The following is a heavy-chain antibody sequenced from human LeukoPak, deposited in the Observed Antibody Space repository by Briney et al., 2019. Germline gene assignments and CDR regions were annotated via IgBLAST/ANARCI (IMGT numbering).Heavy chain of an antibody. Sequence: GGSLRLSCAASGFTFSSYGMHWVRQPPGKGLEWVAFIRFDGSNTYYADSVKGRFTISRENAKNSLYLQMNSLRAGDTAVYYCARGIYGDYVVGYYYGMDVWGQGTTVTVSS. D-gene: IGHD4-17*01. CDR1: GFTFSSYG. J-gene: IGHJ6*02. CDR2: IRFDGSNT. V-gene: IGHV3-30*02. CDR3: ARGIYGDYVVGYYYGMDV.